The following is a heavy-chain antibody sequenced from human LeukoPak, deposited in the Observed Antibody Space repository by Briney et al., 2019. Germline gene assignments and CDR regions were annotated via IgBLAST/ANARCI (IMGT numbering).Heavy chain of an antibody. Sequence: SETLSLTCTVSGGSISSGGYYWSWIRQPPGKGLEWIGYIYYSGSTNYNPSLKSRVTISVDTSKNQFSLKLSSVTAADTAVYYCARGSGGDSYYYYYYGMDVWGQGTTVTVSS. D-gene: IGHD3-10*01. CDR2: IYYSGST. CDR1: GGSISSGGYY. CDR3: ARGSGGDSYYYYYYGMDV. V-gene: IGHV4-61*08. J-gene: IGHJ6*02.